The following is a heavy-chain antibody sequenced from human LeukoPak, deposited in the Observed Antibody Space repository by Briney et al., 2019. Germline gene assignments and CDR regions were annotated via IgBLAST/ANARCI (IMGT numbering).Heavy chain of an antibody. CDR1: GYRFTNYW. CDR2: IYPCDSDA. J-gene: IGHJ4*02. V-gene: IGHV5-51*01. Sequence: GESLKISCRGSGYRFTNYWIAWVRQMPGKGLEWMLIIYPCDSDATYSPSFQGQVTISADKSISTAYLQWSSLKASDTAMYYCARRDYGSSFDYWGQGTLVTVSS. CDR3: ARRDYGSSFDY. D-gene: IGHD3-10*01.